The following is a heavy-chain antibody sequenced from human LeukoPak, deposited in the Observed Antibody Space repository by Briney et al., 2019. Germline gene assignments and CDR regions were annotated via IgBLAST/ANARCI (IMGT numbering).Heavy chain of an antibody. CDR1: GFTFSSYW. Sequence: GGSLRPSCAASGFTFSSYWMHRVRQAPGKGLVWVSRINTDGSDTAYADSVKGRFTISRDNSKITLYLQMNSLRAEDTAVYYCTRGGTTLDYWGQGTLVTVSS. D-gene: IGHD1-7*01. V-gene: IGHV3-74*01. J-gene: IGHJ4*02. CDR2: INTDGSDT. CDR3: TRGGTTLDY.